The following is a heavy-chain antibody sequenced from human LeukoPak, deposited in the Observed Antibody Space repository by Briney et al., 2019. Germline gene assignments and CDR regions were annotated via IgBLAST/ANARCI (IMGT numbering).Heavy chain of an antibody. Sequence: SETLSLTCSVSGGSISGYYWNWIRQPPGKGLGWIGRIYSSGNTNYNPSLKSRVTMSVDTSKNQFFLKLFSVTAADTAVYYCARDLGGYNYGYSFDFWGQGTLVTVSS. V-gene: IGHV4-4*07. J-gene: IGHJ4*02. CDR2: IYSSGNT. CDR3: ARDLGGYNYGYSFDF. CDR1: GGSISGYY. D-gene: IGHD5-18*01.